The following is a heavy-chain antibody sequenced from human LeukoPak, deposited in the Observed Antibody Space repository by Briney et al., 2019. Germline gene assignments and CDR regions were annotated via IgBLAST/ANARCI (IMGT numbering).Heavy chain of an antibody. V-gene: IGHV3-48*03. Sequence: PGGSLRLSCAASGFTFSSYEMNWVRQAPGKGLEWVSCISSSGFTICYAESLKGRFSISRDNAKKSLFLQMDSLRVEDTAVYYCAREVTMLTSDYYFDLWGRGTLVTVSS. J-gene: IGHJ2*01. D-gene: IGHD4-17*01. CDR3: AREVTMLTSDYYFDL. CDR1: GFTFSSYE. CDR2: ISSSGFTI.